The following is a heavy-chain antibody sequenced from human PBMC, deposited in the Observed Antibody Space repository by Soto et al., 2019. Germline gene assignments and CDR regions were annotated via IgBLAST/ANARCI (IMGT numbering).Heavy chain of an antibody. V-gene: IGHV3-11*01. CDR1: GFTFSDFS. CDR2: ISGPGNSV. J-gene: IGHJ1*01. D-gene: IGHD4-17*01. Sequence: QLRLVESGGGLVRPGGSLRLSCAASGFTFSDFSMSWIRQTPGKGLEWVSYISGPGNSVDYGDSVKGRFTISRDNAKNSLFLQISGLRPDDSAIYNGARGTADYVVWGQGTQVSGSS. CDR3: ARGTADYVV.